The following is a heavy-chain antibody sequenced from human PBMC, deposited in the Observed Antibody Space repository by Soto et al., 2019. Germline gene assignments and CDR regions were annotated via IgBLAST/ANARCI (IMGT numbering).Heavy chain of an antibody. CDR1: GGSISSYY. CDR2: IYYSGST. J-gene: IGHJ4*02. V-gene: IGHV4-59*01. D-gene: IGHD6-19*01. CDR3: ARVRWTVAGPGHFDY. Sequence: QVQLQESGRGLVKPSDTLSLTCTVSGGSISSYYWSWIRQPPGKGLEWIGYIYYSGSTNYNPSLKSRVTISVDTSKNQFSLKLSSVTAADTAVYYCARVRWTVAGPGHFDYWGQGTLVTVSS.